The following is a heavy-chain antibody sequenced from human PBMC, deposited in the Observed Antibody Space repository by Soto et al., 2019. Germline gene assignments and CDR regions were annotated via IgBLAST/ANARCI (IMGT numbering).Heavy chain of an antibody. D-gene: IGHD6-13*01. CDR3: ARISSSSWYYYYGMDV. CDR1: GYSFTSYW. J-gene: IGHJ6*02. V-gene: IGHV5-51*01. CDR2: IYPGDSDT. Sequence: GESLKISCKGSGYSFTSYWIGWVRQMPGKGLELMGIIYPGDSDTRYSPSFQGQVTISADKSISTAYLQWSSLKASETAMYYCARISSSSWYYYYGMDVWGQGTTVTVSS.